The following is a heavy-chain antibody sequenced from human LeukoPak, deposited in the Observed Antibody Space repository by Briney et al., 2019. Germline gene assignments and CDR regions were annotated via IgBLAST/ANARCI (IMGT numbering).Heavy chain of an antibody. CDR3: ARHENYCSSTSCYDY. Sequence: GESLKISCKGSGYSFTSYWIGWVRQMPGKGLEWMGIIYPGDSDTRYSPSFQGQVTISADKSISTAYLQWSSLKASDTAMYYCARHENYCSSTSCYDYWGQGTLVTVSS. CDR2: IYPGDSDT. V-gene: IGHV5-51*01. CDR1: GYSFTSYW. J-gene: IGHJ4*02. D-gene: IGHD2-2*01.